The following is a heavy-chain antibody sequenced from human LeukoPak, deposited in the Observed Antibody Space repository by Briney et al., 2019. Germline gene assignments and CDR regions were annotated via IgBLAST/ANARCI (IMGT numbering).Heavy chain of an antibody. J-gene: IGHJ3*02. CDR2: ISYDGSNK. CDR3: ARVGSGDAFDI. CDR1: GFTFSSYA. Sequence: GGSLRLSCAASGFTFSSYAMHWVRQAPGKGLEGVAVISYDGSNKYYADSVKGRFTISRDNSKNRLYLQMNSLRAEYTAVYYCARVGSGDAFDIWGQGTIVTVSS. D-gene: IGHD1-26*01. V-gene: IGHV3-30-3*01.